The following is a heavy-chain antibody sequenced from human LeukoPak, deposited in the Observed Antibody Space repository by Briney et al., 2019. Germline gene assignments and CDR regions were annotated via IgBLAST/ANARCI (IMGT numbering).Heavy chain of an antibody. V-gene: IGHV4-38-2*02. CDR2: IYHSGST. CDR1: GYSISSGFY. CDR3: ARGVGLTQGGTFDY. D-gene: IGHD1-1*01. Sequence: PSETLSLTCTVSGYSISSGFYWGWIRQPPGKGLEWIGSIYHSGSTHYNSSLKSRATISVDTSKNQLSLKLSSVTAADTAVYYCARGVGLTQGGTFDYWGQGTLVTVSS. J-gene: IGHJ4*02.